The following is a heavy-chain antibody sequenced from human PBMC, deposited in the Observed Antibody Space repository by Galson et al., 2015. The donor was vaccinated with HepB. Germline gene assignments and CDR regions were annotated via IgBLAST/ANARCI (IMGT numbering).Heavy chain of an antibody. CDR2: ISTSSTI. CDR1: GFTFSIHA. D-gene: IGHD3-10*01. V-gene: IGHV3-48*02. Sequence: SLRLSCAASGFTFSIHAMSWVRQAPGKGLECVPYISTSSTIYYADSVKGRFTISRDNAKNSLYLQMNSLRDEDTAVYYCVRFRGGSLWGQGTLVTVSS. CDR3: VRFRGGSL. J-gene: IGHJ1*01.